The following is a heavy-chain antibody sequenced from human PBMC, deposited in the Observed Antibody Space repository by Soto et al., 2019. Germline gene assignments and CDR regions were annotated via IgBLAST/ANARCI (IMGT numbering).Heavy chain of an antibody. CDR3: ARDLAAGDL. Sequence: QEQLVQSGAEVKEPGASVKVSCKASGYTFINYYIHWVRQAPGQGLEWMAIINPMGGSTNYAQECQGRVTLTSDTSTCTVYMELSSLRFEDTALFYCARDLAAGDLWGQGTLVTVSS. CDR1: GYTFINYY. V-gene: IGHV1-46*01. D-gene: IGHD6-13*01. CDR2: INPMGGST. J-gene: IGHJ5*02.